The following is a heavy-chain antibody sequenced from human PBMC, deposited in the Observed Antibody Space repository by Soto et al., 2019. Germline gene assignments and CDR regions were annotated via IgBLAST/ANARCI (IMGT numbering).Heavy chain of an antibody. D-gene: IGHD2-2*01. CDR2: VIPIFGTA. V-gene: IGHV1-69*13. CDR1: EGTFSSYA. J-gene: IGHJ3*02. CDR3: ARDRYCSSTSCYGGAFDI. Sequence: GASVKVSCKASEGTFSSYAIRWVRQAPGQGPEWMGGVIPIFGTANYAQKFQGRVTITADESTSTAYMELSSLRSEDTAVYYCARDRYCSSTSCYGGAFDIWGQGTMVTVSS.